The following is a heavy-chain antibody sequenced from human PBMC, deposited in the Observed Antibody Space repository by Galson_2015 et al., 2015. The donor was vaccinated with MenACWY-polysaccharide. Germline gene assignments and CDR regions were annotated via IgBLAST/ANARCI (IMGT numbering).Heavy chain of an antibody. CDR2: INPNSGNT. D-gene: IGHD2-21*01. CDR3: TRIIARKHTFVDS. V-gene: IGHV1-8*01. J-gene: IGHJ4*02. CDR1: GYKFSSYD. Sequence: SVKISCKASGYKFSSYDINWVRQASGQGREWMGCINPNSGNTGYAQRFQGRIAMTRDTATSTAYMELRMLTYDDTAVYYCTRIIARKHTFVDSWGQGPLVSV.